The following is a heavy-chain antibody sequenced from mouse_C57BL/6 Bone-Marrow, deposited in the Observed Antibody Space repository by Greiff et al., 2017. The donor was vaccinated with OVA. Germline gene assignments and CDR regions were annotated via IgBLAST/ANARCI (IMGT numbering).Heavy chain of an antibody. CDR3: TPISYDYDRQYYYARDY. J-gene: IGHJ4*01. V-gene: IGHV14-4*01. CDR1: GFNIKDDY. CDR2: IDPENGDS. D-gene: IGHD2-4*01. Sequence: VQLQQSGAELVRPGASVKLSCTASGFNIKDDYMHWVKQRPEQGLEWIGWIDPENGDSEYASKFQGKAAITADTSSNTAYLQRSSLTSEDTAVYYCTPISYDYDRQYYYARDYWGQGTSVTVSS.